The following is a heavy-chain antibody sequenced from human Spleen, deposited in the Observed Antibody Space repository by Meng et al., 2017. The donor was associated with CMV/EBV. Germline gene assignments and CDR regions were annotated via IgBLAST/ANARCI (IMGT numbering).Heavy chain of an antibody. D-gene: IGHD2-2*01. CDR1: GFTFSTYA. Sequence: GESLKISCAASGFTFSTYAMSWVRQAPGKGLEWVSGISGSGGSTYYADSVKGRFTISRDNAKNSLYLQMNSLRAEDTAVYYCAGRYCSSTSCLLDYWGQGTLVTVSS. J-gene: IGHJ4*02. V-gene: IGHV3-23*01. CDR2: ISGSGGST. CDR3: AGRYCSSTSCLLDY.